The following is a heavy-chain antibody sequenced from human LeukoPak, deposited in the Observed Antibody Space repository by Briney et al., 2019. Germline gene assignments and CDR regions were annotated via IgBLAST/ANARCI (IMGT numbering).Heavy chain of an antibody. CDR1: GGSISSGGYY. CDR2: IYNSGST. J-gene: IGHJ6*01. V-gene: IGHV4-31*03. CDR3: ARVGRSTVGDYYYYGMDV. Sequence: SETLSLTCTVSGGSISSGGYYWSWIRQRPGKGLEWIGYIYNSGSTYYNPSLKSRVTISVDTSKDQFSLKLSSVTAADTAVYYCARVGRSTVGDYYYYGMDVWGQGTTVTVSS. D-gene: IGHD2-2*01.